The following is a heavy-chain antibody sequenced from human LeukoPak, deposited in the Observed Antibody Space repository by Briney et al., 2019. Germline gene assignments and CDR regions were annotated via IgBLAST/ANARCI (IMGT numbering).Heavy chain of an antibody. Sequence: GGSLRLSCVASGFSFSDYYMSWIRQAPGKGLEWVSYIGSTIYYADSVKGRFTISRDNAKDSLYLQMNSLRAEDTAVYYCARAPTDDYGDYSFDYWGQGTLVTVSS. CDR3: ARAPTDDYGDYSFDY. V-gene: IGHV3-11*04. CDR1: GFSFSDYY. CDR2: IGSTI. D-gene: IGHD4-17*01. J-gene: IGHJ4*02.